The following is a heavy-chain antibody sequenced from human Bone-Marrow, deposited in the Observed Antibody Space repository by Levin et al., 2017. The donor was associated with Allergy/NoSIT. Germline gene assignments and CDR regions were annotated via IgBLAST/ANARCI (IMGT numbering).Heavy chain of an antibody. D-gene: IGHD3-16*02. V-gene: IGHV4-39*01. CDR3: GGHYPYDHMWGVCRYEMWFDP. Sequence: SETLSLTCTVSGAPISRSGFYWGWIRQSPGKGLQWIGTVYDNGNTHYNPSLKSRVAISVDTSKNQFSLKLTSVTAADTAVDYCGGHYPYDHMWGVCRYEMWFDPWGQGTLVTVSS. J-gene: IGHJ5*02. CDR2: VYDNGNT. CDR1: GAPISRSGFY.